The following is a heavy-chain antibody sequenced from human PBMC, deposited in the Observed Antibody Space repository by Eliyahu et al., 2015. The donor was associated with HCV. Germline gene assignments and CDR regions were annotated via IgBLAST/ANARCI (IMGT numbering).Heavy chain of an antibody. D-gene: IGHD5-18*01. CDR1: GFTFSSYA. CDR3: AKGNSYGYRTHFDY. V-gene: IGHV3-23*01. Sequence: EVQLLESGGGLVQPGGPLRLSCAASGFTFSSYAMSWVRQAPGKGLEWGSAISGSGGSTYYADSVKGRFTISRDNSKNTLYLQMNSLRAEDTAVYYCAKGNSYGYRTHFDYWGQGTLVTVSS. CDR2: ISGSGGST. J-gene: IGHJ4*02.